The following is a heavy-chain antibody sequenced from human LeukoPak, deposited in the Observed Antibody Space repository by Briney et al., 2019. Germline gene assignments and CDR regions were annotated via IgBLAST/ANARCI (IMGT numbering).Heavy chain of an antibody. CDR1: GFTVSSNY. J-gene: IGHJ4*02. CDR3: ARDGGYCTITNCYTLDY. Sequence: GGSLRLSCAASGFTVSSNYMSWVRQAPGKGLEWVSSVGDTGATTYFVDSVKGRFTISRDNSKSTLYLQMNSLRAEDTAVYYCARDGGYCTITNCYTLDYWGQGTLVTVSS. D-gene: IGHD2-2*02. CDR2: GDTGATT. V-gene: IGHV3-53*01.